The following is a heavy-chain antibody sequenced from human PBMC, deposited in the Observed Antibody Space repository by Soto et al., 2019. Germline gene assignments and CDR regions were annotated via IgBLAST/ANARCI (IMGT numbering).Heavy chain of an antibody. D-gene: IGHD2-15*01. CDR3: ASGGSCYSRYSYFDY. CDR1: GGSISSYY. J-gene: IGHJ4*02. CDR2: IYYSGST. Sequence: PSETLSLTCTVSGGSISSYYWSWIRQPPGKGLEWIGYIYYSGSTNYNPSLKSRVTISVDTSKNQFSPKLSSVTAADTAVYYCASGGSCYSRYSYFDYWGQGTLVTVSS. V-gene: IGHV4-59*01.